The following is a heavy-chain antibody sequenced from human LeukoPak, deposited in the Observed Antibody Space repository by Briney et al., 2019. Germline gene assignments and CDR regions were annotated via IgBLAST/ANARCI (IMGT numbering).Heavy chain of an antibody. D-gene: IGHD3-16*01. Sequence: PSETLSLTCAVSGGSISSSNWWSWVRQPPGKGLEWIGEIYHSGSTNYNPSLKSRVTISGDKSKNQFSLKLSSVTAADTAVYYCARDRLMITFGGAEDYYFDYWGQGTLVTVSS. J-gene: IGHJ4*02. CDR1: GGSISSSNW. CDR3: ARDRLMITFGGAEDYYFDY. V-gene: IGHV4-4*02. CDR2: IYHSGST.